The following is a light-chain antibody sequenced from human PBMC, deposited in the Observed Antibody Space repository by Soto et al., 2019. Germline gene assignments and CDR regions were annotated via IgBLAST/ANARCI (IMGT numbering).Light chain of an antibody. V-gene: IGKV3-20*01. J-gene: IGKJ5*01. CDR1: QSRGSNF. CDR3: QLYGISPH. CDR2: ASS. Sequence: IVFAQSPGTLSLSPGARATLSCKTSQSRGSNFLAWYKHKPGQAPRLLIYASSNRATGIPDRFSGSASGTEFTLTINRMEPEDFAVYYCQLYGISPHFGQGTRLEIK.